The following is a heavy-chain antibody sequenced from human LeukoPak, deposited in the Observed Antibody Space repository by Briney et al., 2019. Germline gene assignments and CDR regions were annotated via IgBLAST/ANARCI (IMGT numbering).Heavy chain of an antibody. D-gene: IGHD5-18*01. CDR3: ARDTGYSYGLDAFDI. J-gene: IGHJ3*02. V-gene: IGHV4-59*01. Sequence: SETLSLTCTVSGGSISSYYWSWVRQPPGKGLEWIGYIYYSGSINYNPSLRSRVTISVDTSKNQFSLKLSSVTAADTAVYYCARDTGYSYGLDAFDIWGQGTMVTVSS. CDR1: GGSISSYY. CDR2: IYYSGSI.